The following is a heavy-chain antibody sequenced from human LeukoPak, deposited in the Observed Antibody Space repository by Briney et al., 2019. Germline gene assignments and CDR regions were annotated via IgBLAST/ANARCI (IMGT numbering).Heavy chain of an antibody. CDR1: RGTFSSYG. CDR2: VIAIFGRV. Sequence: SVKVSCKASRGTFSSYGISWVQQAPGQGLEWMGGVIAIFGRVKYGQKFQGRATITTDESTSTAYMELSSLTSEDTGVYYCARGELGDSSGFSFFDYWGQGTLVTVSS. CDR3: ARGELGDSSGFSFFDY. V-gene: IGHV1-69*05. D-gene: IGHD3-22*01. J-gene: IGHJ4*02.